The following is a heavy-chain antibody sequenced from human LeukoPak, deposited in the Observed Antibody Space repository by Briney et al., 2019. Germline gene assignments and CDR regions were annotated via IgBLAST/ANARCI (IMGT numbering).Heavy chain of an antibody. CDR3: ARRNGDYHAFDI. J-gene: IGHJ3*02. V-gene: IGHV4-39*01. D-gene: IGHD4-17*01. CDR2: IYYSGST. CDR1: GGSISSSSYY. Sequence: SETLSLTCTVSGGSISSSSYYCGWLRPPPGKGVEWIGTIYYSGSTYYNPSRKSRVTISVDTSKNQFSLKLSSVTAADTAVYYCARRNGDYHAFDIWGQGTMVTVS.